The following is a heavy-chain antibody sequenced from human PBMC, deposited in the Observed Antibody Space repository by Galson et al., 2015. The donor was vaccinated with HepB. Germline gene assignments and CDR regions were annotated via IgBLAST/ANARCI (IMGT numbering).Heavy chain of an antibody. Sequence: SLRLSCAASGFTFSSYAMSWVRQAPGKGLEWVSAISGSGGSTYYADSVKGRFTISRDNSKNTLYLQMNSLRAEDTAVYYCAKALLDSSGWFGVDYWGQGTLVTVSS. V-gene: IGHV3-23*01. CDR2: ISGSGGST. CDR3: AKALLDSSGWFGVDY. J-gene: IGHJ4*02. CDR1: GFTFSSYA. D-gene: IGHD6-19*01.